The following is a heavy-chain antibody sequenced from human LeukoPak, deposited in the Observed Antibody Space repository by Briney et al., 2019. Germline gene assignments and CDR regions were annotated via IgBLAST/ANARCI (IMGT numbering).Heavy chain of an antibody. CDR3: ARDSSGPDYYYGMDV. CDR2: IYYSGST. Sequence: SQTLSLTCTVSGGSISSGGYYWSWIRQHPGKGLEWIGYIYYSGSTYYNPSLKSRVTISVDTSKNQFSLKLSSVTAADTAVYYCARDSSGPDYYYGMDVWGQGTTVTVSS. D-gene: IGHD3-22*01. V-gene: IGHV4-31*03. CDR1: GGSISSGGYY. J-gene: IGHJ6*02.